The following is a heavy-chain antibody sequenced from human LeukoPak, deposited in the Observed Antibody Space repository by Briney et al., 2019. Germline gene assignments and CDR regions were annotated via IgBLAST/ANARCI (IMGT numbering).Heavy chain of an antibody. CDR2: IKSDGTT. J-gene: IGHJ4*02. V-gene: IGHV3-15*01. CDR1: GFTFSDAW. CDR3: TTVSHFYL. D-gene: IGHD2/OR15-2a*01. Sequence: GGSLRLSXATSGFTFSDAWLSWVRQTPGKGLEWVGRIKSDGTTDYGAPVKGRFTISRDVSKATLYLQMNSLKTEDTAIYYCTTVSHFYLGGQGTLVTVSS.